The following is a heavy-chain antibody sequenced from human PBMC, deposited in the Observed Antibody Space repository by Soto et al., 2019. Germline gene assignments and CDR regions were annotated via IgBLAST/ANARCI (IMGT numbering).Heavy chain of an antibody. CDR1: GYSFTSYW. D-gene: IGHD3-10*01. CDR3: ARSGSGSSPGFDY. Sequence: PGESLKISCQGSGYSFTSYWIGWVRQMPGKGLEWMGIIYPGDSDTRYSPSFQGQVTISAAKSISTAYLQWSSLTASDTAMYYCARSGSGSSPGFDYWGQGTLVTVSS. J-gene: IGHJ4*02. CDR2: IYPGDSDT. V-gene: IGHV5-51*01.